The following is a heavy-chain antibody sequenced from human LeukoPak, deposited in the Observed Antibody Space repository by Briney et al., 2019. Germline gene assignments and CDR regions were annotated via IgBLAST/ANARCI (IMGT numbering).Heavy chain of an antibody. Sequence: GGSLRLSCAASGFTFSSYSMNWVRQAPGKGLEWVSSISSSSSYIYYADSVKGRFTISRDNAKNLLYLQMNSLRAEDTAVYYCAREGPGRLWEWGQGTLVTVSS. V-gene: IGHV3-21*01. D-gene: IGHD3-10*01. CDR1: GFTFSSYS. J-gene: IGHJ4*02. CDR2: ISSSSSYI. CDR3: AREGPGRLWE.